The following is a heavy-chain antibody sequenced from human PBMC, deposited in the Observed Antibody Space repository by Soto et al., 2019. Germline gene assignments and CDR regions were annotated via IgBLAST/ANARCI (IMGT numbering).Heavy chain of an antibody. CDR3: ARLPNKSPQN. CDR2: ISNDGSS. CDR1: GFTFSSYW. Sequence: EVQLMESGGGLVQPGGSLRLSCVASGFTFSSYWMHWVRQAPGKGLVWVSSISNDGSSIYADPVKGRFTISRDNAKNTLYLQMNSLRAEDTAVYYCARLPNKSPQNWGQGTLVIVSP. J-gene: IGHJ1*01. V-gene: IGHV3-74*01.